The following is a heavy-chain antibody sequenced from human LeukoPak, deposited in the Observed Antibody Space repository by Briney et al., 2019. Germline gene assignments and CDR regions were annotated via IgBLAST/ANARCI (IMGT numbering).Heavy chain of an antibody. D-gene: IGHD1-1*01. J-gene: IGHJ4*02. Sequence: GGSLRLSCAASGFTFSSYGMHWVRQAPGKGLEWVAVISYDGSNKYYADSVKGRFTISRDNSKNTLYLQMNSLRAEDTAVYYCASRTGKFDYWGQGTLVTVSS. V-gene: IGHV3-30*03. CDR3: ASRTGKFDY. CDR1: GFTFSSYG. CDR2: ISYDGSNK.